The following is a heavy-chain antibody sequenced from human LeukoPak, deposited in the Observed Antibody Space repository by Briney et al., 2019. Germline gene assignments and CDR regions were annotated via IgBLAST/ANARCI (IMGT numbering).Heavy chain of an antibody. CDR3: TKGWDYYYYFMDV. CDR1: GFTLITYG. CDR2: VRYDGINA. D-gene: IGHD1-26*01. V-gene: IGHV3-30*02. Sequence: PGGSLRLSCAASGFTLITYGMHWVRQAPGKGLEWVAFVRYDGINANYADSVKGRFTISRDNSKNTLYLQMNSLRAEDSAVYYCTKGWDYYYYFMDVWGKGTTVTVSS. J-gene: IGHJ6*03.